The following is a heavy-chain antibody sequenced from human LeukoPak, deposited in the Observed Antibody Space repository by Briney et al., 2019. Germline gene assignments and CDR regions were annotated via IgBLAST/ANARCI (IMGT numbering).Heavy chain of an antibody. CDR2: IIPIFGIA. D-gene: IGHD3-10*01. CDR1: RCTFSSYA. Sequence: GSSVKVSCKASRCTFSSYAISWVRQAPGQGLEWMGRIIPIFGIANYAQKFQGRVTITADKSTRTAYMELSNLRSEDTGVDCGARELRVRWFGESRDYWGQGTRVTVSS. CDR3: ARELRVRWFGESRDY. V-gene: IGHV1-69*04. J-gene: IGHJ4*02.